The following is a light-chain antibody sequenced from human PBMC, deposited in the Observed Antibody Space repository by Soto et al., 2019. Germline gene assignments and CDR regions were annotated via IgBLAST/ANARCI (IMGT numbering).Light chain of an antibody. J-gene: IGKJ1*01. Sequence: DIVMTQSPDSLAVSLGERATINCKSSQTVLYNSNNKNYLAWYQQKPRQPPKLLISWASTRESGVPDRFSGSGSGTDFTLTISSLQAEDVAVYYCQQYSSTPRTFGQGTKVEVK. CDR2: WAS. CDR1: QTVLYNSNNKNY. V-gene: IGKV4-1*01. CDR3: QQYSSTPRT.